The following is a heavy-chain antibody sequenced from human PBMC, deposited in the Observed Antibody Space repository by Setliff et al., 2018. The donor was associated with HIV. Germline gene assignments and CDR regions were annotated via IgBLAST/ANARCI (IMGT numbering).Heavy chain of an antibody. CDR1: GYNFNTYW. Sequence: GESLKISCKGFGYNFNTYWIAWVRQVPGKGLEWMGIIYPIDSETKYSPSFQGQVTISVDRSISTAYLQWNNLKALDSAIYYCARHPPRGYPKNWFDPWGQGTLVTVSS. J-gene: IGHJ5*02. CDR3: ARHPPRGYPKNWFDP. CDR2: IYPIDSET. D-gene: IGHD3-16*02. V-gene: IGHV5-51*01.